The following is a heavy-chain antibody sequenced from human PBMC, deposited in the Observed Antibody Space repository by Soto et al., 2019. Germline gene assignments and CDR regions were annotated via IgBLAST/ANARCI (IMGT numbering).Heavy chain of an antibody. D-gene: IGHD3-3*01. Sequence: QVHLQESGPGLVKPSETLSLTCSVSGGTISGYYWTWIRQPAGRGLEWIGRIYSSGSTKYNPSLQSRVTMSLDTSNTQFSMRLPSVTAADTAVYYCARGPRFSDWFDPWGQGTLVTVSS. CDR3: ARGPRFSDWFDP. CDR2: IYSSGST. J-gene: IGHJ5*02. CDR1: GGTISGYY. V-gene: IGHV4-4*07.